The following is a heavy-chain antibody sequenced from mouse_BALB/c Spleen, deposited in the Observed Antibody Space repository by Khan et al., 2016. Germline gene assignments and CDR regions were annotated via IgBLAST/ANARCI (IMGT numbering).Heavy chain of an antibody. CDR2: ISNGGGST. J-gene: IGHJ2*01. V-gene: IGHV5-12-2*01. CDR3: ARERRARADGYFDY. CDR1: GFTFSSYT. Sequence: EVELVESGGGLVQPGGSLKLSCAASGFTFSSYTMSWVRRTPEKRLEWVAYISNGGGSTYYPDTVKGRFTISRDNAKNTLYLQMSSLKSEDTAMYYCARERRARADGYFDYWGQGTTLTVSS. D-gene: IGHD3-1*01.